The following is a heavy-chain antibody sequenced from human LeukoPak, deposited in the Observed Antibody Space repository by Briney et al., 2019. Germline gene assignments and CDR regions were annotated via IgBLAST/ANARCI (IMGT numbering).Heavy chain of an antibody. D-gene: IGHD5-18*01. CDR2: ISYDGNDK. V-gene: IGHV3-30*03. J-gene: IGHJ4*02. CDR3: ARDRDTAMGL. CDR1: GFTFSSYG. Sequence: GGSLRLSCAASGFTFSSYGMHWVRQAPGKGLEWVAIISYDGNDKYYTDSVKGRFTISRDKSKNTLYLQMNSLRAEDTAVYYCARDRDTAMGLWGQGTLVTVSS.